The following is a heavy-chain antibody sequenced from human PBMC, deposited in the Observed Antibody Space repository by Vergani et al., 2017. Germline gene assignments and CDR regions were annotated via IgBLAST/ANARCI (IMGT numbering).Heavy chain of an antibody. CDR1: GGTFSSYA. J-gene: IGHJ5*02. CDR3: ARDRDYYDSSGFPGGFGP. V-gene: IGHV1-69*01. Sequence: QVQLVQSGAEVKKPGSSVKVSCKASGGTFSSYAISWVRQAPGQGLEWMGGIIPIFGTANYAQKFQGRVTITADESTSTAYMELSSLRSEDTAVYYCARDRDYYDSSGFPGGFGPWGQGTLVTVSS. CDR2: IIPIFGTA. D-gene: IGHD3-22*01.